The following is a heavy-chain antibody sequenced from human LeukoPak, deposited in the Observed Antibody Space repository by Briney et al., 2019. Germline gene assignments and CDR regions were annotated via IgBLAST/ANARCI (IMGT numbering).Heavy chain of an antibody. J-gene: IGHJ5*02. V-gene: IGHV4-59*02. Sequence: SETLSLTCTVSGASVNSFYWNWIRQPPGKGLEWIGYIYYSGSPNYNPSLKSRVTMSIDTSKNQFSLKLNSVTAADTAVYYCARVTDPRYNWFDPWGQGTLVTVSS. CDR3: ARVTDPRYNWFDP. CDR1: GASVNSFY. CDR2: IYYSGSP. D-gene: IGHD2-21*02.